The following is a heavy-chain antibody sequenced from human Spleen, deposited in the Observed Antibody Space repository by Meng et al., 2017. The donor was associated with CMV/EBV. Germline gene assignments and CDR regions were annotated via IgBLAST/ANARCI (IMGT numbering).Heavy chain of an antibody. CDR3: ARDRPITIFGGGLDV. CDR2: MSSSGNTI. V-gene: IGHV3-48*03. D-gene: IGHD3-3*01. CDR1: GFTFSSYE. J-gene: IGHJ6*02. Sequence: GGSLRLSCAASGFTFSSYEMNWVRQAPGKGLEWVSYMSSSGNTIYYADSVKGRFTFSRDNAKNSMSLQMNSLRAEDTAVYFCARDRPITIFGGGLDVWGQGTTVTVSS.